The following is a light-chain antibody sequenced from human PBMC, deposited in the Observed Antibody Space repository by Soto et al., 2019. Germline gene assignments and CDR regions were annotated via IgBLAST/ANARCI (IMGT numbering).Light chain of an antibody. CDR1: QSVGRN. V-gene: IGKV3-15*01. J-gene: IGKJ2*01. Sequence: EIVLTHSPATLSVSPRERATLSCRARQSVGRNLAWYQQRPGQPPRLLIYDASTRATDIPARFSGGGSGTEFTLTISSLQSEDFAVYYCQQYNNWPYTFGQGTKLQIK. CDR3: QQYNNWPYT. CDR2: DAS.